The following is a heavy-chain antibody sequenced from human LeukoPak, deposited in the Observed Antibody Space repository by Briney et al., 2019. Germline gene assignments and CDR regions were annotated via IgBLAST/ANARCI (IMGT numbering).Heavy chain of an antibody. CDR1: GFTFSSYA. J-gene: IGHJ3*01. V-gene: IGHV3-23*01. CDR3: AKYYYDSSGRGGAFDH. D-gene: IGHD3-22*01. Sequence: GGSLRLSCAASGFTFSSYAVSWVRQAPGKGLEWVSAISGSGGSTYYADSVKGRFTISRDNSKNTLYLQMNSLRAEDTAVYYCAKYYYDSSGRGGAFDHWGQGTMVTVSS. CDR2: ISGSGGST.